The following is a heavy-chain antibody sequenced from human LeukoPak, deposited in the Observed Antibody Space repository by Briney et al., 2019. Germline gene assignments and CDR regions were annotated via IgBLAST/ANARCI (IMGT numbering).Heavy chain of an antibody. CDR3: AREDFGIAVV. V-gene: IGHV4-59*12. CDR1: GGSISSYY. CDR2: IHYTGST. D-gene: IGHD6-19*01. J-gene: IGHJ4*02. Sequence: PSETLSLTCTVSGGSISSYYWSWIRQSPGKGLECIGYIHYTGSTNYNPSLKSRVTISVDTSKNQFSLKLSSVTAADTAVYYCAREDFGIAVVWGQGTLVTVSS.